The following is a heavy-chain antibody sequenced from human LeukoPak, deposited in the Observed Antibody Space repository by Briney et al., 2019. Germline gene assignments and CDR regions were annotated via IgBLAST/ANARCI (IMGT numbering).Heavy chain of an antibody. V-gene: IGHV3-74*01. J-gene: IGHJ4*02. Sequence: PGGSLRLSCAASGFTFSSHLMHWVRQAPGKGLVWVSRISSDGTYTNYADSVKGRFTVSRDYAKNTLFLQMNNLRTEDTALYFCATARNFRFEYWGQGSLVIVSA. CDR1: GFTFSSHL. D-gene: IGHD1-7*01. CDR2: ISSDGTYT. CDR3: ATARNFRFEY.